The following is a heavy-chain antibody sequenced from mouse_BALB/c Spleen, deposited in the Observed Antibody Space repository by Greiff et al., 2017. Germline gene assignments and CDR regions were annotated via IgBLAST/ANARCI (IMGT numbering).Heavy chain of an antibody. CDR2: IYPGNSDT. CDR1: GYSFTSYW. J-gene: IGHJ3*01. V-gene: IGHV1-5*01. CDR3: TRLEYYGSIPWFAY. Sequence: VQLQQSGTVLARPGASVKMSCKASGYSFTSYWMHWVKQRPGQGLEWIGAIYPGNSDTSYNQKFKGKAKLTAVTSASTAYMELSSLTNEDSAVYYCTRLEYYGSIPWFAYWGQGTLVTVSA. D-gene: IGHD1-1*01.